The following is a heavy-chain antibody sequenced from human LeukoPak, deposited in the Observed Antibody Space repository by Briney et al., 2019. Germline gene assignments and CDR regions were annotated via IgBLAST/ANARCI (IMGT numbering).Heavy chain of an antibody. CDR1: GFTFSSYS. Sequence: GGSLRLSCAASGFTFSSYSMNWFRQAPGKGLEWVSYISSSSSTIYYADSVKGRFTISRDNAKNSLYLQMNSLRAEDTAVYYCARGDSAELVHSPFDYWGQGTLVTVSS. CDR2: ISSSSSTI. D-gene: IGHD6-13*01. CDR3: ARGDSAELVHSPFDY. V-gene: IGHV3-48*01. J-gene: IGHJ4*02.